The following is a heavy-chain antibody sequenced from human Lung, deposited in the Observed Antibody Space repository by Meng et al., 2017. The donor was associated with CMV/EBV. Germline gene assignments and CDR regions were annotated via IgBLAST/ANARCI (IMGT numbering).Heavy chain of an antibody. D-gene: IGHD2-21*02. CDR1: GGSLSSRNW. CDR3: ARVGAYCGGDCYHPR. Sequence: VQLQESAPGLVNPSGPLPLTCAVSGGSLSSRNWWSWLRQPPGKGLEWSGEIYHSGSTNYNPSLKSRVTISVDESKNQFSLRLSSVTAADTAVYYCARVGAYCGGDCYHPRWGQGTLVTVSS. J-gene: IGHJ4*02. V-gene: IGHV4-4*02. CDR2: IYHSGST.